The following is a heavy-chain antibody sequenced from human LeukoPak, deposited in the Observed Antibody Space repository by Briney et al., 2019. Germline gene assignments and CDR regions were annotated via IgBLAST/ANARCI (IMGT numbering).Heavy chain of an antibody. J-gene: IGHJ4*02. CDR3: ASGGVYSGYDSGY. CDR2: ISGSGGST. CDR1: GSTFSDYY. V-gene: IGHV3-23*01. Sequence: GGSLRLSCAASGSTFSDYYMSWVRQAPGKGLEWVSAISGSGGSTNYADSVKGRFTISRDNSKNMLYLQMNSLRAEDTAVYYCASGGVYSGYDSGYWGQGTLVTVSS. D-gene: IGHD5-12*01.